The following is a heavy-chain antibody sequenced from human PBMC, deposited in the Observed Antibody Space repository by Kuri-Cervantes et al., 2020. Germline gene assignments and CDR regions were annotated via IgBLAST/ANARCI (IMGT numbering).Heavy chain of an antibody. CDR3: AKDQQRDPTSGGPDY. V-gene: IGHV3-48*04. CDR1: GFTFSSYS. J-gene: IGHJ4*02. CDR2: ISSSGSTI. Sequence: GGSLRLSCAASGFTFSSYSMNWVRQAPGKGLEWVSYISSSGSTIYYADSVKGRFTISRDNAKNSLYLQMNSLRAEDTALYYCAKDQQRDPTSGGPDYWGQGTLVTVSS. D-gene: IGHD1/OR15-1a*01.